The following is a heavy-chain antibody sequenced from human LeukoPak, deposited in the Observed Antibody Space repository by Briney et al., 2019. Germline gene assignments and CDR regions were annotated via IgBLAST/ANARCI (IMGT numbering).Heavy chain of an antibody. CDR2: INPSGGST. Sequence: GASVEVSCKASGYTFTSYYMHWVRQAPGQGLEWMGIINPSGGSTSYAQKFQGRVTMTRDTSTSTVYMELSSLRSEDTAVYYCARGGPYYDSSGYQDYWGQGTLATVSS. CDR1: GYTFTSYY. D-gene: IGHD3-22*01. V-gene: IGHV1-46*01. J-gene: IGHJ4*02. CDR3: ARGGPYYDSSGYQDY.